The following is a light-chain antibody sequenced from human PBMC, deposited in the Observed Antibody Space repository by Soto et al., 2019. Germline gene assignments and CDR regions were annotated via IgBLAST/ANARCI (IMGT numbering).Light chain of an antibody. CDR2: AAS. Sequence: DIQLTQSPSFLSASVGDRVTITGRTRRGISNYLAWYQQKPGKAPSLLIYAASTLPSGIPSRFSGSGSGTEFTLTISSLQPEDFATYYCQQFNSYPRTFGQGTKVDNK. CDR3: QQFNSYPRT. CDR1: RGISNY. J-gene: IGKJ1*01. V-gene: IGKV1-9*01.